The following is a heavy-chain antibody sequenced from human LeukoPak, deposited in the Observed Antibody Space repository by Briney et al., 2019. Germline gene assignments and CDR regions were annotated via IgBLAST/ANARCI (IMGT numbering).Heavy chain of an antibody. CDR2: ISGSGGST. J-gene: IGHJ4*02. Sequence: GGSLRLSCAASGFTFSSYAMSWVRQAPGKGLEGVSAISGSGGSTYSADSVKGRFIISRENSKNMLYLQMNSLRAEDKAVYYCAKDRLGIVVVVPSYYFDYWGQGTLGTVSS. V-gene: IGHV3-23*01. D-gene: IGHD2-15*01. CDR3: AKDRLGIVVVVPSYYFDY. CDR1: GFTFSSYA.